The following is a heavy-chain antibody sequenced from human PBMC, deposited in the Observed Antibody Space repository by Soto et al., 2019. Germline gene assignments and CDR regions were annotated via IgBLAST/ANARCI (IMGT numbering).Heavy chain of an antibody. CDR1: GYTFTGYY. Sequence: ASVKVSCKASGYTFTGYYMHWVRQAPGQGLEWMGWINPNSGGTNYAQKFQGWVTMTRDTSISTAYMELSRLRSDDTAVYYCARDSTVTTFRYFQHWGQGTLVTVSS. CDR2: INPNSGGT. V-gene: IGHV1-2*04. J-gene: IGHJ1*01. CDR3: ARDSTVTTFRYFQH. D-gene: IGHD4-17*01.